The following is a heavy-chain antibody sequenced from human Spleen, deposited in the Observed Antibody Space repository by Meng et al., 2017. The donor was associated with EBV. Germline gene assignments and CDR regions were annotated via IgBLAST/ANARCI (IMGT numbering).Heavy chain of an antibody. J-gene: IGHJ4*02. Sequence: QVTLTGWGPGLVKPSKTLSLTCAVFGGSISSGGYYWSWHRQPPGKGLEWIGYIYYSGSTYYNPSLKSRVTISVDTSKNQFSLKLSSVTAADTAVYYCAREGGRRVDYWGQGTLVTVSS. CDR3: AREGGRRVDY. D-gene: IGHD3-16*01. V-gene: IGHV4-30-4*01. CDR1: GGSISSGGYY. CDR2: IYYSGST.